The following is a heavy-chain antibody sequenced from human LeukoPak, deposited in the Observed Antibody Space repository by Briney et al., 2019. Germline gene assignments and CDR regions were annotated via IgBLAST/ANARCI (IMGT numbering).Heavy chain of an antibody. V-gene: IGHV3-21*01. D-gene: IGHD3-3*01. Sequence: PGGSLRLSCAASGFTFSNYNMHWVRQAPGKGLEWVSSISSSSSYIYYADSLKDRFTISRDNAKNSLFLQMNSLRAEDTAVYYCARDRYDFWSGLDFWGQGTLVTVSS. CDR2: ISSSSSYI. J-gene: IGHJ4*02. CDR3: ARDRYDFWSGLDF. CDR1: GFTFSNYN.